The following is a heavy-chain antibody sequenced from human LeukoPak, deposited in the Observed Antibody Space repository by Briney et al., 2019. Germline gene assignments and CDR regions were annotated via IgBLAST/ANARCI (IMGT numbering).Heavy chain of an antibody. V-gene: IGHV3-30*18. Sequence: GGSLRLSCAASGFTFSSYDIHWVRQAPGKGLEWVAIISYDESNKYYADSVKGRFTISRDNSKNTLYLQMNSLRAEDTAVYYCAKRPAGGDYYFDYWGQGTLVTVSS. CDR2: ISYDESNK. CDR1: GFTFSSYD. D-gene: IGHD3-16*01. J-gene: IGHJ4*02. CDR3: AKRPAGGDYYFDY.